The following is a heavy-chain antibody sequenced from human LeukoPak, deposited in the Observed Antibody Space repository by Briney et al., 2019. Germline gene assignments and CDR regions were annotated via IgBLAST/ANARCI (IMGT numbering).Heavy chain of an antibody. CDR3: ARDFSHGVAIQLFDY. Sequence: GGSLRLSCAASGFTFSSYDMNWVRQAPGKGLEWVSYISSSGSTIYYADSVKGRFTISRDNAKNSLYLQMNSLRAEDTAVYYCARDFSHGVAIQLFDYWDQGTLVTVSS. CDR2: ISSSGSTI. V-gene: IGHV3-48*03. CDR1: GFTFSSYD. D-gene: IGHD5-18*01. J-gene: IGHJ4*02.